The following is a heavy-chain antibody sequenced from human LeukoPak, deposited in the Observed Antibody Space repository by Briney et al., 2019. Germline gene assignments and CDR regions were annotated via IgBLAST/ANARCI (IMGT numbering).Heavy chain of an antibody. CDR3: AREGESGVGGDY. Sequence: ASVKVSCKASGGTFSSYAISWVRQAPGQGLEWMGWVNPSSGVTRYAQKFQGRVTMTRNTSISTAYMELSSLRSEDTAVYYCAREGESGVGGDYWGQGTLVTVSS. CDR1: GGTFSSYA. CDR2: VNPSSGVT. J-gene: IGHJ4*02. V-gene: IGHV1-8*02. D-gene: IGHD3-10*01.